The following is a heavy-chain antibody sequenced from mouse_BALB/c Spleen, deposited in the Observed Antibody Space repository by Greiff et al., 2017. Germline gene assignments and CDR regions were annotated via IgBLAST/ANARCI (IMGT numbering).Heavy chain of an antibody. V-gene: IGHV3-2*02. Sequence: EVKLVESGPGLVKPSQSLSLTCTVTGYSITSDYAWNWIRQFPGNKLEWMGYISYSGSTSYNPSLKSRISITRDTSKNQFFLQLNSVTTEDTATYYCARWRAYYGNYDAMDYWGQGTSVTVSS. D-gene: IGHD2-10*01. CDR3: ARWRAYYGNYDAMDY. CDR2: ISYSGST. J-gene: IGHJ4*01. CDR1: GYSITSDYA.